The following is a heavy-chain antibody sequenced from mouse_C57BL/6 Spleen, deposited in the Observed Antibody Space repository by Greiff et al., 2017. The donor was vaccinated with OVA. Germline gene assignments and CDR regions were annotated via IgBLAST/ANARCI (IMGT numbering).Heavy chain of an antibody. J-gene: IGHJ4*01. V-gene: IGHV1-64*01. CDR3: ATYGSSYAYYAMDY. CDR1: GYTFTSYW. D-gene: IGHD1-1*01. CDR2: IHPNSGST. Sequence: VQLQQSGAELVKPGASVKLSCKASGYTFTSYWMHWVKQRPGQGLEWIGMIHPNSGSTNYNEKFKSKATLTVDKSSSTAYMQLSSLTSEDSAVYYCATYGSSYAYYAMDYWGQGTSVTVSS.